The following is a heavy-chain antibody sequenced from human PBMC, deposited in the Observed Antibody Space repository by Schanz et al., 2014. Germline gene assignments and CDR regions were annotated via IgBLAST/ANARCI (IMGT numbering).Heavy chain of an antibody. CDR3: ARYGFRKFGVVYGLAV. D-gene: IGHD3-3*01. J-gene: IGHJ4*02. CDR1: GFTFSNYW. CDR2: VSSYDTTV. V-gene: IGHV3-11*01. Sequence: VQLVESGGGLVQPGGSLRLSCAASGFTFSNYWMSWIRQAPGKGLEWISYVSSYDTTVSYADSVKGRFTISRDNAKNSVYLQMNSLRVEDTAVYYCARYGFRKFGVVYGLAVWGQGTLVTVSS.